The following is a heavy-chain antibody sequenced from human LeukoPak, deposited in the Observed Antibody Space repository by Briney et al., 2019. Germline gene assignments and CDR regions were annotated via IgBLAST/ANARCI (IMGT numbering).Heavy chain of an antibody. CDR2: ISGSGGST. CDR3: VKGDTVTTDGR. V-gene: IGHV3-23*01. D-gene: IGHD4-17*01. CDR1: GFTFSSYA. J-gene: IGHJ4*02. Sequence: GGSLRLSCAASGFTFSSYAMSWVRQAPGKGLEWVSAISGSGGSTYYADSVKGRFTISRDNSKNTLYLQMNSLRAEDTAVYYCVKGDTVTTDGRWGQGTLVTVSS.